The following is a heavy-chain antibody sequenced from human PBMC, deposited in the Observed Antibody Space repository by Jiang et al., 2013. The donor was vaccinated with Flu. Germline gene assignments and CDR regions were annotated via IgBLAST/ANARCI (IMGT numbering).Heavy chain of an antibody. V-gene: IGHV3-7*03. J-gene: IGHJ4*02. D-gene: IGHD3-22*01. Sequence: QLLESGGGLVQPGGSLRLSCAASGFTFSSYWMSWVRQAPGKGLEWVANIKQDGSEKYYVDSVKGRFTISRDNAKNSLYLQMNSLRAEDTAVYYCARGGSGLVGNYYDSSGYYSYWGQGTLVTVSS. CDR2: IKQDGSEK. CDR1: GFTFSSYW. CDR3: ARGGSGLVGNYYDSSGYYSY.